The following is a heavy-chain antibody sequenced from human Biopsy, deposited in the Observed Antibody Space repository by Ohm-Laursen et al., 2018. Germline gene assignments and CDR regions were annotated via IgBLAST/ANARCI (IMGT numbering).Heavy chain of an antibody. D-gene: IGHD1-26*01. V-gene: IGHV4-59*08. Sequence: SETLSLTCTVSGGSISSYYWSWIRQPPGKGLEWIGYIYYTGSTNYNPSLKSRVTISVDTSMTPLPLRLTSVTAADTAVYYCARHAPLYSGSYWRYFDLWGRGTLVTVSS. CDR1: GGSISSYY. CDR2: IYYTGST. J-gene: IGHJ2*01. CDR3: ARHAPLYSGSYWRYFDL.